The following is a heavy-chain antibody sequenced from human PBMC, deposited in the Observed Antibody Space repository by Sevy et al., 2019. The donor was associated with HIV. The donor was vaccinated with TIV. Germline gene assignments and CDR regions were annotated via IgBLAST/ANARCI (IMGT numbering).Heavy chain of an antibody. V-gene: IGHV1-2*02. J-gene: IGHJ6*02. CDR3: ARLTTKPTSDLYGMDV. Sequence: ASVKVSCKASGYISTDYYIHWVRQAPGQGLEWMAWINSDSGVTNYAQRFQGEVTVTRDTSLSTAYLELIRLRSNDTAIYYCARLTTKPTSDLYGMDVWGQGTTVTVSS. D-gene: IGHD4-17*01. CDR1: GYISTDYY. CDR2: INSDSGVT.